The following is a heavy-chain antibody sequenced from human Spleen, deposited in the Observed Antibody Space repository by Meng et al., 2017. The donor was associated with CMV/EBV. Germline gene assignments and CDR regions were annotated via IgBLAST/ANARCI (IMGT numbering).Heavy chain of an antibody. CDR2: INPSGDSS. D-gene: IGHD5-18*01. V-gene: IGHV1-46*01. Sequence: ASVKVSCKASGYTFTNYYMHWVRQAPRQGLEWMGIINPSGDSSTYAQKFQGRVTMTRDTSTGTVYMELSRLRSEDTAIYYCAKSRERGYDWFDSWGQGTLVTVSS. CDR1: GYTFTNYY. J-gene: IGHJ5*01. CDR3: AKSRERGYDWFDS.